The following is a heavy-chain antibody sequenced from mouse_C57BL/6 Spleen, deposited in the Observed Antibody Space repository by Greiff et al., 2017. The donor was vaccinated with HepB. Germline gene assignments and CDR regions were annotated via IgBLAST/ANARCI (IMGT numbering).Heavy chain of an antibody. Sequence: QVQLQQPGTELVKPGASVKLSCKASGYTFTSYWMHWVKQRPGQGLEWIGNINPSNGGTNYNEKFKSKATLTVDKSSSTAYMQLSSLTSEDYAVYYCASRPYYGSYYYYAMDYWGQGTSVTVSS. D-gene: IGHD1-1*01. CDR1: GYTFTSYW. V-gene: IGHV1-53*01. CDR3: ASRPYYGSYYYYAMDY. J-gene: IGHJ4*01. CDR2: INPSNGGT.